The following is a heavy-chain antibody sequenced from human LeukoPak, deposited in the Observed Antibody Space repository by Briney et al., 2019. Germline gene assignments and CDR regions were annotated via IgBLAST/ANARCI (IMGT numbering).Heavy chain of an antibody. J-gene: IGHJ4*02. D-gene: IGHD1-14*01. Sequence: GGPLRLSCAASGFTFSSYSMNWVRQAPGKGLEWVSSISSSSSYIYYADSVKGRFTISRDNAKNSLYLQMNSLRAEDTAVYYCASWRKEVDYWGQGTLVTVSS. V-gene: IGHV3-21*01. CDR1: GFTFSSYS. CDR3: ASWRKEVDY. CDR2: ISSSSSYI.